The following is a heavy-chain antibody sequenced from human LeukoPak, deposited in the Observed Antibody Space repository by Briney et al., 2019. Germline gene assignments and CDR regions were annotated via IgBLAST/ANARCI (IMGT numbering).Heavy chain of an antibody. CDR2: INSDGSST. Sequence: GGSVRLSCAASGFTFSSYWMHWVRQAPGKGLVWVSRINSDGSSTSYADSVKGRFTISRDNAKNTLYLQMNSLRAEDTAVCYCARAFEAYCGGDCVARAFDIWGQGTMVTVSS. J-gene: IGHJ3*02. CDR1: GFTFSSYW. CDR3: ARAFEAYCGGDCVARAFDI. D-gene: IGHD2-21*02. V-gene: IGHV3-74*01.